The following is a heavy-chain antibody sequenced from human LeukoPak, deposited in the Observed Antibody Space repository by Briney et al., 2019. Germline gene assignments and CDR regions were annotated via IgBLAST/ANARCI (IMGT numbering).Heavy chain of an antibody. V-gene: IGHV3-21*01. D-gene: IGHD3-16*01. CDR2: ISTESSYI. CDR1: GFNFSTYI. J-gene: IGHJ5*02. CDR3: VGARSSTWFDP. Sequence: GGSLRLSCTASGFNFSTYIMNWVRQAPGKGLEWVSSISTESSYIYNADSLKGRFTISRDNAKNSLYLQMNSLRAEDTAVYYCVGARSSTWFDPWGQGALVTVSS.